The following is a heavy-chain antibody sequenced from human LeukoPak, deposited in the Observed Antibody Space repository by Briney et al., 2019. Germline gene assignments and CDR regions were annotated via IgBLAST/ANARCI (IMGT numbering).Heavy chain of an antibody. CDR3: VGSTVTTYQDAFGI. J-gene: IGHJ3*02. V-gene: IGHV4-4*07. CDR1: GGSISSYY. CDR2: IYSSGST. Sequence: SETLSLTCTVSGGSISSYYWSWIRQPAGKGLEWIGRIYSSGSTNYNPSLKSRVTMSVDTSKNQFSLKLSSVTAADTAVYYCVGSTVTTYQDAFGIWGQGTVVTVSS. D-gene: IGHD4-17*01.